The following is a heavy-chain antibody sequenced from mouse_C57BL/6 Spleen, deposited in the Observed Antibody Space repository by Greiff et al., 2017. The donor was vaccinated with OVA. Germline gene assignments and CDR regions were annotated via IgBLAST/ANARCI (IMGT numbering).Heavy chain of an antibody. CDR3: ARMGYSPQGFYYAMDY. CDR1: GFSLSTFGMG. Sequence: QVTLKESGPGILQPSQTLSLTCSFSGFSLSTFGMGVGWIRQPSGKGLEWLALIWWDDDKYYNPALKSRLTISKDTSKNQVFLKIANVDTADTATYYCARMGYSPQGFYYAMDYWGQGTSVTVSS. J-gene: IGHJ4*01. D-gene: IGHD3-3*01. CDR2: IWWDDDK. V-gene: IGHV8-8*01.